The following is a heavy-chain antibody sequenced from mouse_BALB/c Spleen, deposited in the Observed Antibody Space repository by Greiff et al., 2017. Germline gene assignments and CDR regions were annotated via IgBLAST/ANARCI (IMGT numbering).Heavy chain of an antibody. CDR2: ISDGGSYT. V-gene: IGHV5-4*02. J-gene: IGHJ4*01. Sequence: DVHLVESGGGLVKPGGSLKLSCAASGFTFSDYYMYWVRQTPEKRLEWVATISDGGSYTYYPDSVKGRFTISRDNAKNNLYLQMSSLKSEDTAMYYCARDRGYYGSRAMDYWGQGTSVTVSS. D-gene: IGHD1-1*01. CDR1: GFTFSDYY. CDR3: ARDRGYYGSRAMDY.